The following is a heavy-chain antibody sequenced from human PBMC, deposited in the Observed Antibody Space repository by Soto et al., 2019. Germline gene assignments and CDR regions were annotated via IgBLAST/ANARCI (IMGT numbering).Heavy chain of an antibody. D-gene: IGHD3-22*01. CDR3: AKDRTYYYDSSGYWPFYYYYGMDV. CDR2: ISGSGGST. J-gene: IGHJ6*02. V-gene: IGHV3-23*01. Sequence: LRLSCAASGFTFSSYAMSWVRQAPGKGLEWVSAISGSGGSTYYADSVKGRFTISRDNSKNTLYLQMNSLRAEDTAVYYRAKDRTYYYDSSGYWPFYYYYGMDVWGQGTTVTVSS. CDR1: GFTFSSYA.